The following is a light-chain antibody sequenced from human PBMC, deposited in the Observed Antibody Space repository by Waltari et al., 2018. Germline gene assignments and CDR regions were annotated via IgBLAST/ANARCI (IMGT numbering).Light chain of an antibody. Sequence: VLTQSPASLALSPGARATLSCRASQSVGRTLAWYQQSPGQSPRLLIYDASSRASGIPDRFSGSGSGTDFSLTISRLEPEDFAVYYCQKYGTRPGTFGEGTKVEVK. CDR2: DAS. CDR1: QSVGRT. V-gene: IGKV3-20*01. J-gene: IGKJ1*01. CDR3: QKYGTRPGT.